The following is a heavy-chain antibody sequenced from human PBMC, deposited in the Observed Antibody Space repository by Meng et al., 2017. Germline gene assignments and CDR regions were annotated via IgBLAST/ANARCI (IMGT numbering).Heavy chain of an antibody. CDR1: GGSISSSNW. Sequence: VQLEEAGPGRGNPSGTLSLPCAGSGGSISSSNWWSWVRQPPGKGLEWIGEIYHSGSTNYNPSLKSRVTISVDKSKNQFSLKLSSVTAADTAVYYCARDLIPAYYYDSSGYGYWGQGTLVTVSS. V-gene: IGHV4-4*02. CDR2: IYHSGST. J-gene: IGHJ4*02. CDR3: ARDLIPAYYYDSSGYGY. D-gene: IGHD3-22*01.